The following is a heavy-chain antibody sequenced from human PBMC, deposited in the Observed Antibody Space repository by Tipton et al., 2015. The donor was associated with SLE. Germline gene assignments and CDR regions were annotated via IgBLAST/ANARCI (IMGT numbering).Heavy chain of an antibody. CDR1: GDSISSSSYY. CDR3: ARGVAYYYDSGAFDI. D-gene: IGHD3-22*01. CDR2: INYSGST. Sequence: TLSLTCTVSGDSISSSSYYWGWIRQPPEKGLEWIGSINYSGSTYYNPSLKSRVTMSIDTSKNQFFLKLTSVTAADTAVYYCARGVAYYYDSGAFDIWGQGTMVTVSS. J-gene: IGHJ3*02. V-gene: IGHV4-39*01.